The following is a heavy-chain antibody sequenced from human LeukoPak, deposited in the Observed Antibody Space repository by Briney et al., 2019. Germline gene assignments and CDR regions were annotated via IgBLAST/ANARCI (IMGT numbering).Heavy chain of an antibody. J-gene: IGHJ3*01. CDR2: IYYSGST. CDR1: GGSISSSF. D-gene: IGHD5-24*01. Sequence: PSETLSLTCTVSGGSISSSFWSWIRQPPGKGLEWIGYIYYSGSTKYSPSFKSRVTISVDTSKNQFSLRLSSATAADTAIYYCARAKDVYSSHAFDFWGQGTTVTVSS. CDR3: ARAKDVYSSHAFDF. V-gene: IGHV4-59*01.